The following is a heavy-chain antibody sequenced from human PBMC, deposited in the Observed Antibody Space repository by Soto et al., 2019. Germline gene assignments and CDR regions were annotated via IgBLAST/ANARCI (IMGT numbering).Heavy chain of an antibody. CDR2: IIPILGIA. D-gene: IGHD3-10*02. J-gene: IGHJ3*02. Sequence: QVQLVQSGAEVKKPGSSVKVSCKASGGTFSSYTISWVRQAPGQGLEWMGRIIPILGIANYAQKFQGRVTITADKSTSRGYMELSSMCTENTAVYYYASHHVRGDHDDFDIWCRGTMVTVSS. V-gene: IGHV1-69*02. CDR1: GGTFSSYT. CDR3: ASHHVRGDHDDFDI.